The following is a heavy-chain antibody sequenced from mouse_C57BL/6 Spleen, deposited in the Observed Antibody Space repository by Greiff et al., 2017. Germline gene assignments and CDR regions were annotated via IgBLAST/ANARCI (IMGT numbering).Heavy chain of an antibody. Sequence: VQLQQSGGGLVKPGGSLKLSCAASGFTFSDYGMHWVRQAPEKGLEWVAYISSGSSTIYYADTVKGRFTISRDNAKNTLFLQMTSLRSEDTAMYYCAKNSNYEVDYWGQGTSVTVSS. CDR1: GFTFSDYG. CDR2: ISSGSSTI. D-gene: IGHD2-5*01. J-gene: IGHJ4*01. V-gene: IGHV5-17*01. CDR3: AKNSNYEVDY.